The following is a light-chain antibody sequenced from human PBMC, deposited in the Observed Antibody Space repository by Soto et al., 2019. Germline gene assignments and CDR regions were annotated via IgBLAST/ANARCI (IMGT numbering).Light chain of an antibody. Sequence: QSALTQPASVSGSPGQSITISCTGTTSDIGDNKYVSWYQQHPGKAPQLIIYEDSNRPSGISNRFSGSRSGNTASLTISGLKTEDEADYYCNSYINTTIPVFGGGTKLTVL. J-gene: IGLJ3*02. CDR3: NSYINTTIPV. CDR2: EDS. CDR1: TSDIGDNKY. V-gene: IGLV2-14*01.